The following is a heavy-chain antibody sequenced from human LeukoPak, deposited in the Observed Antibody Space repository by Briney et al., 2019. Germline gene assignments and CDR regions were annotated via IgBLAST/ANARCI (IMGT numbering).Heavy chain of an antibody. CDR3: ARGGVAAAGPLDY. V-gene: IGHV1-69*13. CDR2: IIPIFGTA. CDR1: GGTFSSYA. Sequence: ASVKVSCKASGGTFSSYAISWVRQAPGQRLEWMGGIIPIFGTANYAQKFQGRVTITADESTSTAYMELSSLRSEDTAVYYCARGGVAAAGPLDYWGQGTLVTVSS. D-gene: IGHD6-13*01. J-gene: IGHJ4*02.